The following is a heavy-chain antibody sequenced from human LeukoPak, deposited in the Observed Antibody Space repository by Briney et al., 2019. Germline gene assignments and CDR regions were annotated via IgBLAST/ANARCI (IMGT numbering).Heavy chain of an antibody. J-gene: IGHJ6*03. Sequence: TGGSLRLSCQGSGFRFGAYPISWVRLAPGKGLEWVAFIRRRAFGGTTKYATSVRGRFVISRDDSKGVAYLQMNRLQTEDTAIYYCIRVEPGDLDAQYMDVWGEGTTVTVSS. CDR2: IRRRAFGGTT. V-gene: IGHV3-49*04. CDR3: IRVEPGDLDAQYMDV. CDR1: GFRFGAYP. D-gene: IGHD4-17*01.